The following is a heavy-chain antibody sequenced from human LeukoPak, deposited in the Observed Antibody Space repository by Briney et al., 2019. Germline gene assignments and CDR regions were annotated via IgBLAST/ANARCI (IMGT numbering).Heavy chain of an antibody. CDR1: GYTFTGYY. Sequence: ASVKVSCKASGYTFTGYYMHWVRQAPGQGLEWMGWINPNSGGTNYAQKFQGRVTMTRDTSISTAYMELSRLRSDDTAVYYCASLTYGSRSLEYYFDYWGQGTLVTVSS. V-gene: IGHV1-2*02. D-gene: IGHD3-10*01. J-gene: IGHJ4*02. CDR3: ASLTYGSRSLEYYFDY. CDR2: INPNSGGT.